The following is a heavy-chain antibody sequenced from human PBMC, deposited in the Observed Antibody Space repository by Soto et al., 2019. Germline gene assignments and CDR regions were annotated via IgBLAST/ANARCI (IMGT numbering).Heavy chain of an antibody. CDR3: ARGATRDNMMESP. D-gene: IGHD3-16*01. CDR2: IYSAWTT. CDR1: GFTVSSYY. J-gene: IGHJ5*02. Sequence: GGSLRLSCAASGFTVSSYYMSWVRQAPGKGPEWVSVIYSAWTTYYADSVKGRFIISRDNSKNTLYLQMNNLRTEDTAVYYCARGATRDNMMESPWGQGTLVTVSS. V-gene: IGHV3-53*01.